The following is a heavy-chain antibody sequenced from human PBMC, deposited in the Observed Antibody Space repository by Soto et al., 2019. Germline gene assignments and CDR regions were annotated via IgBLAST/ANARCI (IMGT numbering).Heavy chain of an antibody. CDR3: ARVPSDYYDSSGHFDY. J-gene: IGHJ4*02. D-gene: IGHD3-22*01. CDR1: GFTFSSYA. V-gene: IGHV3-30-3*01. Sequence: VGSLRLSCAASGFTFSSYAMHWVRRAPGKGLEWVAVISYDGSNKYYADSVKGRSTISRDNSKNTLYLQMNSLRAEDTAVYYCARVPSDYYDSSGHFDYWGQGTLVTVSS. CDR2: ISYDGSNK.